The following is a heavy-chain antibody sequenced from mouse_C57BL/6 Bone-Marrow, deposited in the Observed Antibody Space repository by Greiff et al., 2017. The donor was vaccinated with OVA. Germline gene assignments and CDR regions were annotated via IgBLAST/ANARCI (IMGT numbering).Heavy chain of an antibody. Sequence: VQLQQSGAELVRPGASVKLSCTASGFNIKDDYMHWVKQRPEQGLEWIGWIDPENGDTEYASKFQGKATITADTSSNTAYLQLSSLTSEDTAVYYCTTGWDRYLDYWGQGTTLTVSS. D-gene: IGHD4-1*01. CDR1: GFNIKDDY. J-gene: IGHJ2*01. CDR2: IDPENGDT. V-gene: IGHV14-4*01. CDR3: TTGWDRYLDY.